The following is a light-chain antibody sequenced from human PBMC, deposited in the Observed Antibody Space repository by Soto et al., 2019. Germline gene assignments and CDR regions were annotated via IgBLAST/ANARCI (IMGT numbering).Light chain of an antibody. CDR1: SSNIGGNS. Sequence: QSVMTQPPSVSAAPGQRVTISCSGSSSNIGGNSVSWYQQLPGTAPKLLIYDDDKRPSGIPDRFSGSKSGTSATLGITGFQIGDEADYYCGSWDSSLSAYVFGTGTKVTVL. J-gene: IGLJ1*01. CDR2: DDD. CDR3: GSWDSSLSAYV. V-gene: IGLV1-51*01.